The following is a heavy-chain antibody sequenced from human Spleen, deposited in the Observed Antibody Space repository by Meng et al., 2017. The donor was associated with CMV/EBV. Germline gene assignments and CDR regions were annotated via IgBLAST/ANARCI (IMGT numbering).Heavy chain of an antibody. CDR3: ARPSTVGVTAAPFDV. Sequence: GGSLRLSCKGSGYNFITYWIAWVRYMPGKGLEWMGIIYPGDSHVMYSPSFQGQITISADRSISTAYLQWNSLKASDTAIYYCARPSTVGVTAAPFDVWGQGTMVTVSS. J-gene: IGHJ3*01. CDR2: IYPGDSHV. CDR1: GYNFITYW. V-gene: IGHV5-51*01. D-gene: IGHD1-26*01.